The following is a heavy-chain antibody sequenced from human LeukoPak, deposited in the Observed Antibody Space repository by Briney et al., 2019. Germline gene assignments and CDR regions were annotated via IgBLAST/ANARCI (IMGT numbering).Heavy chain of an antibody. Sequence: GGSLRLSCAASGFTFSSYWMSWVRQAPGKGLEWVANIKQDGSEKYYVDSVKGRFTISRDNAKNSLYLQMNSLRAEDTAVYYCARDRFGELLYNWFDPWGQGTLVTVSS. V-gene: IGHV3-7*01. CDR1: GFTFSSYW. CDR3: ARDRFGELLYNWFDP. J-gene: IGHJ5*02. CDR2: IKQDGSEK. D-gene: IGHD3-10*01.